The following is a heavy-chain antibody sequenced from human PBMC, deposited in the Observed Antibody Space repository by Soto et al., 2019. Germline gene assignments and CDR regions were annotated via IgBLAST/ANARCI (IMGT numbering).Heavy chain of an antibody. D-gene: IGHD3-22*01. CDR2: IYHSGST. V-gene: IGHV4-4*02. CDR1: GGSISSSNW. J-gene: IGHJ6*02. Sequence: SETLSLTCAVSGGSISSSNWWSWVRQPPGKGLEWIGEIYHSGSTNYNPSLKSRVTISVDKSKNQFSLKLSSVTAADTAVYYCAREGGYFDSSGSGVYHYHGVDVWGQGTTVTVS. CDR3: AREGGYFDSSGSGVYHYHGVDV.